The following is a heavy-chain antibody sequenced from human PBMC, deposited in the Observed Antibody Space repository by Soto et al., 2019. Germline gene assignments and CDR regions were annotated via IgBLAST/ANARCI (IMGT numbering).Heavy chain of an antibody. Sequence: ASVKVSCKASGYTFTSYAMHWVRQAPGQRLEWMGWINAGNGNTKYSQKFQGRVTITRDTSASTAYMELSSLRPEDTAVYYCARGSPLRGMDVWGQGTTVTVSS. CDR1: GYTFTSYA. CDR2: INAGNGNT. CDR3: ARGSPLRGMDV. J-gene: IGHJ6*02. V-gene: IGHV1-3*01.